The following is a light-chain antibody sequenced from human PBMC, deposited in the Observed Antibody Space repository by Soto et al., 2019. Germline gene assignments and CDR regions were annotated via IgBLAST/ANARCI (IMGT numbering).Light chain of an antibody. CDR3: QQYNIYSYT. J-gene: IGKJ2*01. CDR1: QSISSW. Sequence: DIQMTQSPSTLSASVGDRVTITCRASQSISSWLAWYQQKPGKAPKLLIYQASSLESGVPSRFSGSGSWTEFTLTISRLQPDDFATYYCQQYNIYSYTFGQGTKVEIK. CDR2: QAS. V-gene: IGKV1-5*03.